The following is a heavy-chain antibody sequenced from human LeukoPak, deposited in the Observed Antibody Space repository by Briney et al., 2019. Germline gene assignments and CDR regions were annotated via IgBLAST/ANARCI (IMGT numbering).Heavy chain of an antibody. CDR2: ITSKPNSYET. V-gene: IGHV3-73*01. J-gene: IGHJ4*02. CDR1: GFTFSGSA. CDR3: AGGRGWYSPDY. Sequence: GGSLRLSCAAPGFTFSGSAMHWVRQASGKGLEWVGRITSKPNSYETVYAASMNGRFTISRDDSKNTAYLQMNSLKTEDTAVYYCAGGRGWYSPDYWGQGTLVTVPS. D-gene: IGHD6-19*01.